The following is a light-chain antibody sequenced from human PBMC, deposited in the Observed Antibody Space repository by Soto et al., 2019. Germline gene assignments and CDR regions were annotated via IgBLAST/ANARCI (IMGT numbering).Light chain of an antibody. CDR3: MQAKQAPWT. Sequence: EIVMTQTPLSSPVTLGQAASISCRSSRSLVHKDGNTYLSGFHQRPGQPPRLLVYKVSDRFYGVADRFSGSGEGTDFPQTNSRVDAEDVGLYYCMQAKQAPWTFGQGTQVEIK. V-gene: IGKV2-24*01. CDR1: RSLVHKDGNTY. CDR2: KVS. J-gene: IGKJ1*01.